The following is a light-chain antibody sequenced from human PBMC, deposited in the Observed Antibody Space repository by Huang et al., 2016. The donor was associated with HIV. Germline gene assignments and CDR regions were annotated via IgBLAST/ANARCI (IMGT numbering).Light chain of an antibody. CDR3: HQYNNWLLS. CDR1: RSVSTN. V-gene: IGKV3-15*01. Sequence: EIVMTQSPATLSVSPGERVTLSCRANRSVSTNLAWYQQRPGHAPRLLSYGSSTRAPGIPARFSGSGSETDFSLTISSLQSEDFALYYCHQYNNWLLSFGGGTRVDI. CDR2: GSS. J-gene: IGKJ4*01.